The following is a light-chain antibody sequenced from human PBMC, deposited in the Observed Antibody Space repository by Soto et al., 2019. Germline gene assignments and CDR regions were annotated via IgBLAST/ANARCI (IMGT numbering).Light chain of an antibody. CDR1: QSVGRN. J-gene: IGKJ2*01. CDR3: QQYNKWPYT. CDR2: GTS. V-gene: IGKV3-15*01. Sequence: EIVMTQSPVALSVSPGESAALSCRASQSVGRNFAWYQQRPGQAPRVLIYGTSTRATGVPARFSGSGSGTDLTLTISSLQSEDFAVSYCQQYNKWPYTFGQGTRLEIK.